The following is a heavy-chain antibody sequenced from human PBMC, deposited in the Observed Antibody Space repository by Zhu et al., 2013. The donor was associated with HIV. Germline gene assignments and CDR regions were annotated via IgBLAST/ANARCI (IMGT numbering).Heavy chain of an antibody. D-gene: IGHD6-6*01. CDR3: ARARGAGRPHYGMDV. V-gene: IGHV1-18*01. CDR2: MSTNNGDT. CDR1: GYAFTSFG. J-gene: IGHJ6*02. Sequence: QVHLIQSGAQVKKPGASVRVSCSGFGYAFTSFGITWIRQAPGQGLQWMGWMSTNNGDTNYAQDLQGRLTMTSDTSTNTAFMELRSLTYDDTAIYYCARARGAGRPHYGMDVWGQGTTVIVSS.